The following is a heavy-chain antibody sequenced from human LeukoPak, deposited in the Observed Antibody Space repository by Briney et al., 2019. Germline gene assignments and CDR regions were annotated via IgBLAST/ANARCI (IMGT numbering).Heavy chain of an antibody. V-gene: IGHV1-2*02. D-gene: IGHD4-17*01. J-gene: IGHJ4*02. CDR2: INPNSGGT. Sequence: ASVKVSCKASGYPFTGDYIHWVRQAPGQGLEWMGWINPNSGGTNYAQKFQGRVTMTSDTSITTAYMDLSRLTSDDTAVYYCAREIYDYASAYWGQGTLVTVSS. CDR1: GYPFTGDY. CDR3: AREIYDYASAY.